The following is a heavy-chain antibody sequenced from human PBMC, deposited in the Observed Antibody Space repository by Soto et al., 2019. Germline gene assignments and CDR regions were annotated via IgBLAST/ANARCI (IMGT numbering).Heavy chain of an antibody. D-gene: IGHD2-2*01. CDR2: IYWDDDK. J-gene: IGHJ4*02. Sequence: QITLKESGPTLVKPTQTLTLTCTFSGFSLSTSGVGVGWFRQPPGKALEWLALIYWDDDKRYSPSLKSRLTTTKDTPKNQVVLTMTNMDAVDTATYYCARCTSSSSVFRYSFDYWGQGTLVTVSS. CDR1: GFSLSTSGVG. V-gene: IGHV2-5*02. CDR3: ARCTSSSSVFRYSFDY.